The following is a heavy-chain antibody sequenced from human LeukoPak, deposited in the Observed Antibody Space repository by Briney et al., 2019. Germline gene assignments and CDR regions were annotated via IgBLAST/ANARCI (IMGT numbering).Heavy chain of an antibody. V-gene: IGHV1-18*01. CDR2: ISAYNGNT. J-gene: IGHJ4*02. Sequence: ASVKVSCKASGYTFTIYGISWVRQAPGQGLEWMGWISAYNGNTNYAQKLQGRVTMTTDTSTSTAYMELRSLGSDDTAVYYCARRVAGSGWEYYFDYWGQGTLVTVSS. D-gene: IGHD6-19*01. CDR1: GYTFTIYG. CDR3: ARRVAGSGWEYYFDY.